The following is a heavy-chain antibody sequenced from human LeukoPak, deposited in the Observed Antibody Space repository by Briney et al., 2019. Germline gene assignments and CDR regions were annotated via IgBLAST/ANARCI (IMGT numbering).Heavy chain of an antibody. D-gene: IGHD3-22*01. V-gene: IGHV4-31*03. J-gene: IGHJ4*02. Sequence: SETLSLTCTVSGGSISSGGYYWSWIRPHPGKVLEWNGYIYYSGSTYYNPSLKIRVTISVYTSKNQFSLKLSSVTAADTALYYCAAHHYYDSSGPKKALDYWGQGTLVTVSS. CDR1: GGSISSGGYY. CDR3: AAHHYYDSSGPKKALDY. CDR2: IYYSGST.